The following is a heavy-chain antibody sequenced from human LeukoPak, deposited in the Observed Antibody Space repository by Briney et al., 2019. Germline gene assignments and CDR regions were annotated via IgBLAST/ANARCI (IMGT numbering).Heavy chain of an antibody. CDR2: IIPIFCTA. V-gene: IGHV1-69*01. J-gene: IGHJ4*02. D-gene: IGHD5-12*01. CDR1: GCTFSSYA. CDR3: ASRGYDLDY. Sequence: SVHVSCKASGCTFSSYAISWVRQAPGQGLEWMGWIIPIFCTANYAQKFQGRVTITADESTSTAYMELSSLRSEDTAVYYCASRGYDLDYWGQGNLVTVSS.